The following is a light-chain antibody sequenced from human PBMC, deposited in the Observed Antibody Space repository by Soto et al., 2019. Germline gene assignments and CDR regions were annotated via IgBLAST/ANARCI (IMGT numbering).Light chain of an antibody. V-gene: IGLV1-40*01. CDR3: QSYDCSLSGYV. CDR2: GNS. Sequence: QSALTQPPSVSGAPGQRVTISCTGTSSNIGAGYDVHWYQHLPGTAPKLLIYGNSNRPSRVPDRFSGSRSGTSASLAITGLQAEDEGDYYCQSYDCSLSGYVFGTGTKVTVL. CDR1: SSNIGAGYD. J-gene: IGLJ1*01.